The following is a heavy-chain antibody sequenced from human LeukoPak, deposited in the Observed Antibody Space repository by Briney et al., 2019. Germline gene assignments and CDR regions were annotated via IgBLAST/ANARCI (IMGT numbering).Heavy chain of an antibody. D-gene: IGHD6-13*01. CDR2: INWNGGST. Sequence: GGSLRLSCVASGFPFSDYGMSWVRQAPGKGLEWVSGINWNGGSTGYADSVKSRFTISRDNAKNSLYLQMNSLRAEDTALYHCARDDIAAAAFDPWGQGTLVTVSS. CDR1: GFPFSDYG. J-gene: IGHJ5*02. CDR3: ARDDIAAAAFDP. V-gene: IGHV3-20*01.